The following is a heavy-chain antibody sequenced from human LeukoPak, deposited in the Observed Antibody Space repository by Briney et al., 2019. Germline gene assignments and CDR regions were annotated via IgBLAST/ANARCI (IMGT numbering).Heavy chain of an antibody. CDR3: AREVGYYDILTGYPRYYFDY. CDR1: GFTFSSYS. CDR2: ISSSSSYI. D-gene: IGHD3-9*01. J-gene: IGHJ4*02. Sequence: GGSLRLSCAASGFTFSSYSMNWVRQAPGKGLEWVSSISSSSSYICYADSVKGRFTISRDNAKNSLYLQMNSLRAEDTAVYYCAREVGYYDILTGYPRYYFDYWGQGTLVTVSS. V-gene: IGHV3-21*01.